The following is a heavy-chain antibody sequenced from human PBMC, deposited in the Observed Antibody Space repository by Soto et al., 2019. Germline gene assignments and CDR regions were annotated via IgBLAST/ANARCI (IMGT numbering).Heavy chain of an antibody. Sequence: SVKVSCKASGGTFSSYAISWVRQAPGQGLEWMGGIIPIFGTANYAQKFQGRVTITADESTSTAYMELSSLRSEDTAVYYCAREGYYYDSSGYFGNFDYWGQGTLVTVSS. CDR2: IIPIFGTA. V-gene: IGHV1-69*13. CDR3: AREGYYYDSSGYFGNFDY. D-gene: IGHD3-22*01. CDR1: GGTFSSYA. J-gene: IGHJ4*02.